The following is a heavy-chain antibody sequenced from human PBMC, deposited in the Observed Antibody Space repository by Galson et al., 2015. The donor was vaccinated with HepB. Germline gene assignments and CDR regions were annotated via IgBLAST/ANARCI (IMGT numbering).Heavy chain of an antibody. CDR2: ISAYNGNT. CDR3: ARGRQSRWLVRNFYNWFDP. V-gene: IGHV1-18*04. D-gene: IGHD6-19*01. J-gene: IGHJ5*02. CDR1: GYTFTSYG. Sequence: SVKVSCKASGYTFTSYGISWVRQAPGQGLEWMGWISAYNGNTNYAQKLQGRVTMTTDTSTSTAYMELRSLRSDDTAVYYCARGRQSRWLVRNFYNWFDPWGQGTLVTVSS.